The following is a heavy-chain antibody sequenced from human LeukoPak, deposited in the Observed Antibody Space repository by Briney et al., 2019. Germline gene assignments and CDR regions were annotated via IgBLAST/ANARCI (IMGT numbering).Heavy chain of an antibody. J-gene: IGHJ3*02. CDR3: AREAGYYGSGSYSGAFDI. V-gene: IGHV4-39*02. CDR1: GGSISSSSYY. Sequence: SETLSLTCTVSGGSISSSSYYWGWIRQPPGKGLEWIGSIYYSGSTYYNPSLESRVTKSVDTSKNQFSLKLSSVTAADTAVYYCAREAGYYGSGSYSGAFDIWGQGTMVTVSS. CDR2: IYYSGST. D-gene: IGHD3-10*01.